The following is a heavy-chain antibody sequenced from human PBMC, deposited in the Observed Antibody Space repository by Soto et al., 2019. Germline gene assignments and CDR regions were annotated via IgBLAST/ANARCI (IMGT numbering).Heavy chain of an antibody. CDR2: IFYGGST. J-gene: IGHJ5*02. CDR3: AGGYYDVLTAHHWFDN. V-gene: IGHV4-59*06. CDR1: GDSINGYY. D-gene: IGHD3-9*01. Sequence: PSETLSLTCNVSGDSINGYYWSWIRQHPGKGLEWIGYIFYGGSTYYNPSLKSRVAISIDTSKNQFSLKLRSVTAADTAVYYCAGGYYDVLTAHHWFDNWGQGTPVTASS.